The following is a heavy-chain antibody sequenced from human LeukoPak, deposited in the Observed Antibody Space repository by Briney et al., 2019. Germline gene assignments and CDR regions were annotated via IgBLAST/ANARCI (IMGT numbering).Heavy chain of an antibody. D-gene: IGHD2-2*01. CDR1: GFTFSSYG. J-gene: IGHJ4*02. CDR3: ARTILPALDY. V-gene: IGHV3-30*03. CDR2: IDYGGSYK. Sequence: GGSLRLSCAASGFTFSSYGMHWVRQAPGKGLEWVAFIDYGGSYKYYADSAKGRFTISRDNSRNTLYLQMNSLRVEDTAVYYCARTILPALDYWGQGTLVTVSS.